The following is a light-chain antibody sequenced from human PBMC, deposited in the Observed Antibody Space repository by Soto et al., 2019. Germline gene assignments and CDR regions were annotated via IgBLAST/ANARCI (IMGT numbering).Light chain of an antibody. Sequence: ILMTQSPVTLSVSPGKRVTLSCRASQSIRRSLAWYQQKPGQPPRLLIYNAYTRATGIAARFSGSGSGTDFTLTISRLEPEDFAVYYCQYYGTSPQTFGQGTKVDIK. CDR3: QYYGTSPQT. V-gene: IGKV3-15*01. CDR2: NAY. CDR1: QSIRRS. J-gene: IGKJ1*01.